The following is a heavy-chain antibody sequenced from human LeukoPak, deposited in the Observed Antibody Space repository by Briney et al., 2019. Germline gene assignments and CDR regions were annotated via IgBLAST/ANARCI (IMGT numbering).Heavy chain of an antibody. D-gene: IGHD1-26*01. CDR3: AKGGASRFDH. Sequence: GGSLRLSCAASGFMFNNYWMNWVRQAPGKGLEWVASMKEDGSEIFYVGSVKGRFIISRDNAKNSLYLQMNSLRAEDTAVYYCAKGGASRFDHWGQGTLVTVSS. CDR2: MKEDGSEI. CDR1: GFMFNNYW. V-gene: IGHV3-7*01. J-gene: IGHJ4*02.